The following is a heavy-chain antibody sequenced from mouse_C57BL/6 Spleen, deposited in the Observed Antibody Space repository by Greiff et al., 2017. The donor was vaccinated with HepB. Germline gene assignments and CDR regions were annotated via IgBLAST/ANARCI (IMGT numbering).Heavy chain of an antibody. J-gene: IGHJ4*01. CDR3: ARALDSSGYDAMDY. D-gene: IGHD3-2*02. Sequence: VMLVESGAELVKPGASVKISCKASGYAFSSYWMNWVKQRPGKGLEWIGQIYPGDGDTNYNGKFKGKATLTADKSSSTAYMQLSSLTSEDSAVYFCARALDSSGYDAMDYWGQGTSVTVSS. CDR1: GYAFSSYW. V-gene: IGHV1-80*01. CDR2: IYPGDGDT.